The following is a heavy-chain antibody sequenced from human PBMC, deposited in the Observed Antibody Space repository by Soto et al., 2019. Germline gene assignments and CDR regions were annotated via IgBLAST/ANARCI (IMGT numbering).Heavy chain of an antibody. CDR3: ARGSMVRGVGYYYYYYGMDV. D-gene: IGHD3-10*01. CDR1: GGSFSGYY. J-gene: IGHJ6*02. V-gene: IGHV4-34*01. CDR2: INHSGST. Sequence: QVQLQQWGAGLLKPSETLSLTCAVYGGSFSGYYWSWIRQPPGKGLEWIGEINHSGSTNYNPSLKSRVTISVDTSKNQFSLKLSSVTAADTAVYYCARGSMVRGVGYYYYYYGMDVWGQGTTVTVSS.